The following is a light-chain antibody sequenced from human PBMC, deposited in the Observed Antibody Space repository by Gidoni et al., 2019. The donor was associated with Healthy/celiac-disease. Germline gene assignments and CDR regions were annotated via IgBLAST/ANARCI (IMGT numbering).Light chain of an antibody. J-gene: IGKJ4*01. CDR1: QSVSSN. V-gene: IGKV3-15*01. CDR2: GAS. Sequence: EIVMTQSPATLSVSPGERATLSCRASQSVSSNLAWYQQKPGQAPRPLIYGASTRATGIPARFSGSGSGTECTLTISSLQSEDFAVYYCQQYNNWPLTFGGGTKVEIK. CDR3: QQYNNWPLT.